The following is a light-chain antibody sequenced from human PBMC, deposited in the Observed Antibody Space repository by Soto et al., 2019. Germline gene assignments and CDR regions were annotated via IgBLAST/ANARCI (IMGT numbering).Light chain of an antibody. CDR1: QSISSY. J-gene: IGKJ4*01. CDR3: QQYDSYCT. V-gene: IGKV1-5*03. Sequence: DIQMTQSPSSLSASVGDRVTITCRASQSISSYLNWYQQKPGKAPKLLIYKASSLESGVPSRFSGSGSGTEFTLTISSLQPDDSATYYCQQYDSYCTFGGGTKVDIK. CDR2: KAS.